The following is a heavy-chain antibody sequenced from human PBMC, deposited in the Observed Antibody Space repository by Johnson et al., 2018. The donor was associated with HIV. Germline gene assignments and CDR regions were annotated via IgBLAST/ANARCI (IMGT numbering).Heavy chain of an antibody. CDR1: GFTFSSYG. CDR2: IWYDGSNK. V-gene: IGHV3-33*01. J-gene: IGHJ3*02. D-gene: IGHD6-6*01. CDR3: ARGRIAARPHAFDI. Sequence: QVQLVESGGGVVQPGRSLRLSCAASGFTFSSYGMHWVRQAPGKGLEWVAVIWYDGSNKYYADSVKGRFTISRDNSKNTLYLQMNSLRAEDTAVYYCARGRIAARPHAFDIWGQGTMVTVSS.